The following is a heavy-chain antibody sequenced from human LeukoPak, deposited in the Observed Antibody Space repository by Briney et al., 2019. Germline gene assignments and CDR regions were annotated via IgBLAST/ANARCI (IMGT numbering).Heavy chain of an antibody. Sequence: ASVKVSCKASGYTLTDYYMHWVRQAPGQGLEWMGWISPNSGGTNYAQNFQGRVTMTRDTSVSTAYMELSSLRSEDTAVYYCARSDLVAPAAIGWFDPWGQGTLVTVSS. V-gene: IGHV1-2*02. J-gene: IGHJ5*02. D-gene: IGHD2-2*02. CDR3: ARSDLVAPAAIGWFDP. CDR2: ISPNSGGT. CDR1: GYTLTDYY.